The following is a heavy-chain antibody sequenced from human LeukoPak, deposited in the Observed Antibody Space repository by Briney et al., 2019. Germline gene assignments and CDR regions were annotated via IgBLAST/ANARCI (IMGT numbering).Heavy chain of an antibody. V-gene: IGHV3-21*01. Sequence: GGSLRLSCAASGFTFSSYSMNWVRQAPGKGLEWVSSISSSSSYIYYADSVKGRFTISRDNAKNSLYLQINRLRAEDTAVYYCARDLSGSSSWYLYYFDYWGQGTLVTVSS. CDR2: ISSSSSYI. CDR1: GFTFSSYS. J-gene: IGHJ4*02. CDR3: ARDLSGSSSWYLYYFDY. D-gene: IGHD6-13*01.